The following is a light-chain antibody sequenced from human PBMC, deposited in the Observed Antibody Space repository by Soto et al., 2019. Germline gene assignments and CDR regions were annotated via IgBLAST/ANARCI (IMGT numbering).Light chain of an antibody. Sequence: DIQMTQSPSTLSASVGDRVTITCRASQSISSWLAWYQQKPGKAPKLLIYDASSLESGVPSRFSGSGSGADFTLTISGLQPEDSATYYCQQSYSYPHSFGQGTKVDIK. J-gene: IGKJ2*01. CDR1: QSISSW. CDR2: DAS. V-gene: IGKV1-5*01. CDR3: QQSYSYPHS.